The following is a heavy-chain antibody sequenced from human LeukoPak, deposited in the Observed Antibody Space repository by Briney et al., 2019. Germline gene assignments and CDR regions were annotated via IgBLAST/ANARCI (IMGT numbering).Heavy chain of an antibody. J-gene: IGHJ4*02. V-gene: IGHV3-74*01. CDR2: INQNDTFV. D-gene: IGHD3/OR15-3a*01. CDR1: GFSFSDYW. Sequence: GGSLRLSCAASGFSFSDYWMHWVRQTPGKGLVWVAYINQNDTFVTYADSVKGRFTISRDNTKNSLYLQMNSLRAEDTAVFYCARDQYDTWSRRGNFDSWGQGTLVIVSS. CDR3: ARDQYDTWSRRGNFDS.